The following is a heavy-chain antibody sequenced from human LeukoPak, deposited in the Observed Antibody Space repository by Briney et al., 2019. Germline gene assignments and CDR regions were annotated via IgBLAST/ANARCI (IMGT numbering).Heavy chain of an antibody. CDR1: GFTFSSFG. CDR2: ISFDGSNE. CDR3: AKADSSGWYYFDY. J-gene: IGHJ4*02. Sequence: GGSLRLSCAASGFTFSSFGMYWVRQAPGKGLEWVAVISFDGSNEYYEDSVKGRFTISRDNPKNTLYLQMNSLRAEDTAVYYCAKADSSGWYYFDYWGQGTLVTVSS. D-gene: IGHD6-19*01. V-gene: IGHV3-30*18.